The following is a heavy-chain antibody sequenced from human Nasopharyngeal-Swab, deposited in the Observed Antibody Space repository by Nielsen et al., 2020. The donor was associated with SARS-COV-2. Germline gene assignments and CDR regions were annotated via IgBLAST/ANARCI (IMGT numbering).Heavy chain of an antibody. Sequence: GGSLRLSCAASGFVVGTSYMSWVRQAPARGLEWVSMINSDGKTHYGDSVKGRFTISRDNSKNTLSLQMNSLRAEDTAVYYCAKDLRGPYFFWGQGTLVTVSS. V-gene: IGHV3-53*01. CDR2: INSDGKT. CDR3: AKDLRGPYFF. J-gene: IGHJ4*02. D-gene: IGHD2/OR15-2a*01. CDR1: GFVVGTSY.